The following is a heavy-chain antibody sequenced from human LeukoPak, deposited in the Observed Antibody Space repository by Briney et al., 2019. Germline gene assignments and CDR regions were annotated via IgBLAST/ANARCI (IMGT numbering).Heavy chain of an antibody. D-gene: IGHD3-22*01. CDR3: ARAIGY. Sequence: GGSLRLSCAASGFTFSSYAMSWVRQAPGKGLEWVSVIYSGGSTYYADSVKGRFTISRDNSKNTLYLQMNSLRAEDTAVYYCARAIGYWGQGTLVTVSS. J-gene: IGHJ4*02. CDR2: IYSGGST. CDR1: GFTFSSYA. V-gene: IGHV3-53*01.